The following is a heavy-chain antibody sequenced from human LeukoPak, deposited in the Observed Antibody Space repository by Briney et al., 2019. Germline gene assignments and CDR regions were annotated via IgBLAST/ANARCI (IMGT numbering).Heavy chain of an antibody. CDR3: AKCILTGYYKGYMDV. CDR2: IRYDGSNK. J-gene: IGHJ6*03. Sequence: GGSPRLSCAASGFTFSSYGMHWVRQAPGKGLEWVAFIRYDGSNKYYADSVKGRFTISRDNSKNSLYLQMNSLRAEDTAVYYCAKCILTGYYKGYMDVWGKGTTVTISS. V-gene: IGHV3-30*02. D-gene: IGHD3-9*01. CDR1: GFTFSSYG.